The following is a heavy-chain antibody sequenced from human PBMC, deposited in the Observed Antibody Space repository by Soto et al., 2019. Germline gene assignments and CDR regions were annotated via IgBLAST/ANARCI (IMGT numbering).Heavy chain of an antibody. CDR2: IRTDANTYAT. CDR3: TRRQFYYFGLDV. Sequence: QLVESGGALVQPGESLKLSCAASGFSFSDSAIQWVRQAPGKGLEWVGRIRTDANTYATAYAASVTGRFTISRDDSRNTAYLQMNSLKTDDTAVYFCTRRQFYYFGLDVWGQGTTVIVSS. D-gene: IGHD6-19*01. J-gene: IGHJ6*02. CDR1: GFSFSDSA. V-gene: IGHV3-73*02.